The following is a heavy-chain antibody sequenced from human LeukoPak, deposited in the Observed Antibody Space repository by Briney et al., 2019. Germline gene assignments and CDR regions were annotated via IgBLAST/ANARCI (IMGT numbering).Heavy chain of an antibody. V-gene: IGHV1-69*05. Sequence: ASVKVSCKASGGTFSSYAISWVRQAPGQGLEWMGGIIPIFGTANYAQKFQGRVTITTDESTSTAYMELSSLRSEDTAVYYCARVLSSGALPDYWGQGTLVTVSS. D-gene: IGHD3-10*01. CDR2: IIPIFGTA. J-gene: IGHJ4*02. CDR3: ARVLSSGALPDY. CDR1: GGTFSSYA.